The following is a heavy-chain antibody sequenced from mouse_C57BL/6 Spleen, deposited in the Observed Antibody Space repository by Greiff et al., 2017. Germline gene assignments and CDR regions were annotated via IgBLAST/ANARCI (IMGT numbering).Heavy chain of an antibody. Sequence: QVQLQQPGTELVKPGASVKLSCKASGYTFTSYWMHWVKQRPGQGLEWIGNINPSNGYTNYNEKFKGKATLTADKSSSTAYMQFSSLTSEDSAIYYCARYGNYREYYFDYWGQGTTLTVSS. CDR3: ARYGNYREYYFDY. J-gene: IGHJ2*01. CDR1: GYTFTSYW. V-gene: IGHV1-53*01. D-gene: IGHD2-1*01. CDR2: INPSNGYT.